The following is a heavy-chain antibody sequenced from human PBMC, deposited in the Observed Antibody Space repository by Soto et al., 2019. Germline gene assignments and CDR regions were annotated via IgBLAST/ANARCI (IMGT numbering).Heavy chain of an antibody. J-gene: IGHJ4*02. CDR2: INSAGSST. Sequence: EVQLVESGGGVVQPGGSLRLSCAASGFSFNTWMHWVRQAPGKGLVWLSRINSAGSSTTYADSVEGRFFVSRDNAKNTLYLQLNSLTADDRAVYYCTRGASGYGNFDYWGQGGLLTVSS. CDR3: TRGASGYGNFDY. D-gene: IGHD5-12*01. V-gene: IGHV3-74*01. CDR1: GFSFNTW.